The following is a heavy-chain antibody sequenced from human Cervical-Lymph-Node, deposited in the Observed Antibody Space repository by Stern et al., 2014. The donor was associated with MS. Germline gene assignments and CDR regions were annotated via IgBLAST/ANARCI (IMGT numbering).Heavy chain of an antibody. CDR3: ARANFRDGYNSGVFAY. V-gene: IGHV1-3*01. CDR1: GYTFTSYA. CDR2: INAGNGNT. J-gene: IGHJ4*02. D-gene: IGHD5-24*01. Sequence: QVQLVQSGAEVKKPGASVKVSCKASGYTFTSYAMHWVRQAPGQRLEWMGWINAGNGNTKYSQKFQGRVTITRDTSASTAYMELSSLRSEDTAVYYCARANFRDGYNSGVFAYWGQGTLVTVSS.